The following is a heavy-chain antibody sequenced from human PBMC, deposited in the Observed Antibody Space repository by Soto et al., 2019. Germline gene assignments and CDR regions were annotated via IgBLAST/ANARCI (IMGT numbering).Heavy chain of an antibody. CDR3: TTDGIAVAGHYYYYGMDV. Sequence: PGGSLRLSCAAAGVTFSSYAITWVRKAPGKALEWVGRIKSKTDGGTTDYAAPVKGRFTISRDDSKNTLYLQMNSLKTEDTAVYYCTTDGIAVAGHYYYYGMDVWGQGTTVTVSS. CDR1: GVTFSSYA. V-gene: IGHV3-15*01. J-gene: IGHJ6*02. CDR2: IKSKTDGGTT. D-gene: IGHD6-19*01.